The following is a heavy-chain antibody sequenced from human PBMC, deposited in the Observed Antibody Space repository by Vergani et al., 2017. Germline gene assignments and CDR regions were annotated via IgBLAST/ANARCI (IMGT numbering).Heavy chain of an antibody. D-gene: IGHD2-2*02. CDR2: IIPIFGTV. CDR1: GGTFSSYA. V-gene: IGHV1-69*01. J-gene: IGHJ4*02. CDR3: ARVGCSSTSCYMTPDY. Sequence: QVQRVQSGAEVKKPGSSVKVSCRASGGTFSSYAISWVRQAPGQGLEWMRGIIPIFGTVNYAQNVQGRVTITADESTCTAYMERSSLRSEDTAVYYCARVGCSSTSCYMTPDYWGQVTLVTVSS.